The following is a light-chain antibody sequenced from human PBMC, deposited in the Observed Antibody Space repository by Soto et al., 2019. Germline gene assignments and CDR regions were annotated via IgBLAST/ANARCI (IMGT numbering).Light chain of an antibody. J-gene: IGKJ4*01. V-gene: IGKV1-9*01. CDR3: QQLNNYPLT. CDR1: QDIGNF. Sequence: DIQLTQSPSFVSASVGDRVTITCRASQDIGNFLAWYQQKPGKAPKLLIYSASTVQSGVPSRFSGSGSAAEFSLTISSLQPEDFAAYFCQQLNNYPLTFGGGTKVEI. CDR2: SAS.